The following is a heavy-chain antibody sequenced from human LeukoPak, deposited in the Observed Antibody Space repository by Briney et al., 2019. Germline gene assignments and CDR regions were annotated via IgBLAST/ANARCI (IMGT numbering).Heavy chain of an antibody. CDR2: IFSDGYTK. CDR1: GFIFSTYG. CDR3: ARASGPFDF. J-gene: IGHJ4*02. Sequence: PGRSLRLSCAASGFIFSTYGPHWVRKAPGQGRERVAVIFSDGYTKYYAGSVKDRFTISRDNSKNTLYLHMNNLIPGETGVYYCARASGPFDFWGQGTLLTVSS. V-gene: IGHV3-33*01. D-gene: IGHD3-10*01.